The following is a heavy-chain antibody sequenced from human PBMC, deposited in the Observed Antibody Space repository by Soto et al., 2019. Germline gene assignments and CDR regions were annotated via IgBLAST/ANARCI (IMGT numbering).Heavy chain of an antibody. CDR2: VFYSGNT. CDR1: GGSFTSTNHY. Sequence: LQLQESGPGLVKPSETLSLTCSVSGGSFTSTNHYWGWIRQTPREDLQWIGSVFYSGNTYSNPSRRSRVNIDVDTSKNQFSLRLASVTAADTAVYFCARTLGPRGPASDGSDFRLTIDSWGQGILVTVSS. D-gene: IGHD2-21*01. CDR3: ARTLGPRGPASDGSDFRLTIDS. J-gene: IGHJ4*02. V-gene: IGHV4-39*01.